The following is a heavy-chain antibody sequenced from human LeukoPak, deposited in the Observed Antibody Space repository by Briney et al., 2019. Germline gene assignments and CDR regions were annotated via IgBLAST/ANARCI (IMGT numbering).Heavy chain of an antibody. CDR1: GFTFSSYG. D-gene: IGHD5-12*01. Sequence: GGSLRLSCAASGFTFSSYGMHWVRQAPGKGLEWVAFIRYVGSNKYYADSVKGRFTISRDNSKNTLYLQMNSLRAEDTAVYYCAKSGYDFGGWFDPWGQGTLVTVSS. CDR3: AKSGYDFGGWFDP. V-gene: IGHV3-30*02. CDR2: IRYVGSNK. J-gene: IGHJ5*02.